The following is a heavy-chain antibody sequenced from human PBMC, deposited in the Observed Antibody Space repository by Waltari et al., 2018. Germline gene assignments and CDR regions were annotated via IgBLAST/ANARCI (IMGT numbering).Heavy chain of an antibody. V-gene: IGHV4-38-2*01. CDR2: SDHSGST. Sequence: QVQLQESGPGLVKPSETLSLTCAVSGYSIRSGYYGGWIRQPPGKGLDCIVSSDHSGSTYYNPSLKSRVTISVDTSKNQFSLKLSSVTAADTAVYYCARHGDTAMVTGAFDIWGQGTMVTVSS. CDR3: ARHGDTAMVTGAFDI. D-gene: IGHD5-18*01. CDR1: GYSIRSGYY. J-gene: IGHJ3*02.